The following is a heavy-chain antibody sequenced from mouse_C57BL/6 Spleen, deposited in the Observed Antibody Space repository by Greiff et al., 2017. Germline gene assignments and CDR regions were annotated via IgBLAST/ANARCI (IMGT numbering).Heavy chain of an antibody. CDR2: INPSSGYT. D-gene: IGHD2-1*01. V-gene: IGHV1-4*01. J-gene: IGHJ2*01. Sequence: VQLQQSGAELARPGSSVKMSCKASGYTFTSYTMHWVKQRPGQGLEWIGYINPSSGYTKYNQKFKDKATLTADKSSSTAYMQLSSLTSEDSAVYYCARSVYYYFDYWGQGTTLTVSS. CDR1: GYTFTSYT. CDR3: ARSVYYYFDY.